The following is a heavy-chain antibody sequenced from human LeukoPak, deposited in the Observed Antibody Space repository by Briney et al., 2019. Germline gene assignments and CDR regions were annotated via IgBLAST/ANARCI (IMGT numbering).Heavy chain of an antibody. J-gene: IGHJ1*01. CDR1: GGSFSGYY. Sequence: KPSETLSLTCAVYGGSFSGYYWSWIRQPPGKGLEWIGYIYYSGSTNYNPSLKSRVTISVDTSKNQFSLKLSSVTAADTAVYYCARGGGNFQHWGQGTLVTVSS. V-gene: IGHV4-59*01. CDR3: ARGGGNFQH. D-gene: IGHD3-3*01. CDR2: IYYSGST.